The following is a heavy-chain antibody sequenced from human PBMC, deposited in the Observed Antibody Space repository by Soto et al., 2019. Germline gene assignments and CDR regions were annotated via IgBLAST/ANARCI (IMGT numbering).Heavy chain of an antibody. Sequence: GASVKVSCKASGGTFSSYAISWVRQAPGQGLEWMGGIIPIFGTANYAQKFQGRVTITADESTSTAYMELSSLRSEDTAVYYCARQAVVVAATTEEYDYVWGCYPPDYWGQGTLVTVSS. V-gene: IGHV1-69*13. CDR2: IIPIFGTA. J-gene: IGHJ4*02. CDR3: ARQAVVVAATTEEYDYVWGCYPPDY. D-gene: IGHD3-16*02. CDR1: GGTFSSYA.